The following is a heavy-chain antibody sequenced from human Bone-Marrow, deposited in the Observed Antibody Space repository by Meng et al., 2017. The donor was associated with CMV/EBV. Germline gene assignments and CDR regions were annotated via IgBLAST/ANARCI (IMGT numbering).Heavy chain of an antibody. V-gene: IGHV3-30*02. D-gene: IGHD6-6*01. J-gene: IGHJ6*02. CDR1: GFTFSSYG. Sequence: GESLKISCAASGFTFSSYGMHWVRQAPGKGLEWVAFIRYDGSKKYYADSVKGRFTISRDNSKNTLYLQMNSLRAEDTAVYYCAKDRRPMYSGSSSGYYYYGMDVWGQGTTVTVSS. CDR3: AKDRRPMYSGSSSGYYYYGMDV. CDR2: IRYDGSKK.